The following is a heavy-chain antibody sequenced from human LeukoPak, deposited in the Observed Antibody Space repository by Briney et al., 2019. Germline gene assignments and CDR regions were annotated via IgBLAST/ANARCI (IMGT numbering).Heavy chain of an antibody. CDR3: VKEYHSRGFGAYFDY. CDR1: KFTFSHYG. J-gene: IGHJ4*02. V-gene: IGHV3-30*18. D-gene: IGHD3-3*01. Sequence: GSLRLSCTASKFTFSHYGMQWVRQAPGKGLEWVAVISSDGSIKVYADSVKGRFTLSRDNSINTVDLQMNSLRAEDTAVYYCVKEYHSRGFGAYFDYWGQGTLVTVSS. CDR2: ISSDGSIK.